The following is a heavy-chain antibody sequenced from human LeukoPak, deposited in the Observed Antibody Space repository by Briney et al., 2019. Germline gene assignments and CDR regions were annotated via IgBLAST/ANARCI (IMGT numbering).Heavy chain of an antibody. V-gene: IGHV1-24*01. CDR2: FDPEDGET. Sequence: GASVKVSCKVSGYTLTELSMHWVRQAPGKGLEWMGGFDPEDGETIYAQKFQGRVTMTRDTSISTAYMELSRLRSDDTAVYYCARGHLVTQIAAAALQLKNWFDPWGQGTLVTVSS. CDR3: ARGHLVTQIAAAALQLKNWFDP. CDR1: GYTLTELS. D-gene: IGHD6-13*01. J-gene: IGHJ5*02.